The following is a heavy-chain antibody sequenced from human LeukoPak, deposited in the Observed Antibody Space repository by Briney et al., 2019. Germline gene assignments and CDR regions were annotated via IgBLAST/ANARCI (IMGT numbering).Heavy chain of an antibody. Sequence: GGSLRLSCAASGFTFSSYTMHWVRQAPGKGLEWVAVIWYDGSKKYYADSVKGRFTIPRDNSQNTLYLQMNSLRAEDTAVYYCAKGGDGSLNYWGQGTLVTVS. CDR1: GFTFSSYT. J-gene: IGHJ4*02. V-gene: IGHV3-33*06. CDR3: AKGGDGSLNY. D-gene: IGHD2-21*02. CDR2: IWYDGSKK.